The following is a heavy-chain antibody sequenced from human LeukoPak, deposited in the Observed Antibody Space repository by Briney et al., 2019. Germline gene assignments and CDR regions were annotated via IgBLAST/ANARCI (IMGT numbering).Heavy chain of an antibody. J-gene: IGHJ4*02. V-gene: IGHV4-34*01. CDR2: INHSGST. CDR1: GGSFSGYY. D-gene: IGHD7-27*01. CDR3: ASGPALELGTNYFDY. Sequence: PSETLSLTCAVYGGSFSGYYWSWIRQPPGKGLEWIGEINHSGSTNYNPSLKSRVTISVDTSKNQFSLKLSSVTAADTAVYYCASGPALELGTNYFDYCGQGTLVTVSS.